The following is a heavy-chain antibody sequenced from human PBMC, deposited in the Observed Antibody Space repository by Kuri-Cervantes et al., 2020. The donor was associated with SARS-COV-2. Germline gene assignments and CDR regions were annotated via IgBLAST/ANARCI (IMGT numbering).Heavy chain of an antibody. V-gene: IGHV3-21*01. CDR2: ISSSSSYI. D-gene: IGHD3-3*01. CDR3: ARSSGVVTGDAFDI. Sequence: GGSLRLSCAASGFTFSSYSMDWVRQAPGKGLEWVSSISSSSSYIYYADSVKGRFTISRDNAKNSLYLQMNSLRAEDTAVYYCARSSGVVTGDAFDIWGQGTMVTVSS. CDR1: GFTFSSYS. J-gene: IGHJ3*02.